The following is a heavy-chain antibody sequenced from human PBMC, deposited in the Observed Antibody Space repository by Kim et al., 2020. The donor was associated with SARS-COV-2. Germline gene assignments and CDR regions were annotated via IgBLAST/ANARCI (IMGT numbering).Heavy chain of an antibody. V-gene: IGHV1-69*13. D-gene: IGHD3-22*01. CDR3: ARGGIDYYDSSGFPYQFDY. CDR1: GGTFSSYS. Sequence: SVKVSCKASGGTFSSYSFSWVRQAPGQGLEWVGGIIPIFGTSKYAQNYEGRLTITADESTSTAHMELTSLRSEDTAVYFCARGGIDYYDSSGFPYQFDYWGQGTLVTVPS. CDR2: IIPIFGTS. J-gene: IGHJ4*02.